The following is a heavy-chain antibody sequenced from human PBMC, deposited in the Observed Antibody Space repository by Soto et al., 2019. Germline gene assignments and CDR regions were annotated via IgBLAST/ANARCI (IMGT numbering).Heavy chain of an antibody. J-gene: IGHJ4*02. V-gene: IGHV1-69*02. Sequence: ASVKVSCKASGGTFSSYTISGVRQAPGQGLEWMGRIIPILGIANYAQKFQGRVTITADKSTSTAYMELSSLRSEDTAVYYCARGALGPAADYWGQGTLVTVSP. CDR3: ARGALGPAADY. CDR1: GGTFSSYT. CDR2: IIPILGIA. D-gene: IGHD6-25*01.